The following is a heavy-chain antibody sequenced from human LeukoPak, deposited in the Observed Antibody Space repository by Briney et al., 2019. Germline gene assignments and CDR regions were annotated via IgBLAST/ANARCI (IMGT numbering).Heavy chain of an antibody. CDR2: IYYSGST. CDR3: ARARGYFDY. Sequence: KASETLSLTCTVSGGSISSYYWSWIRQPPGKGLEWIGYIYYSGSTNYNPSLKSRVTISVDTSKNQFSLKLSSVTAADTAVYYCARARGYFDYWGQGTLVTVSS. V-gene: IGHV4-59*01. J-gene: IGHJ4*02. CDR1: GGSISSYY.